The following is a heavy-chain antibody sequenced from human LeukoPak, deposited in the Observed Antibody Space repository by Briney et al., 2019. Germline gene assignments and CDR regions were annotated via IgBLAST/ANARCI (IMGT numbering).Heavy chain of an antibody. Sequence: LSLTCTVSGGSISSYYWSWIRQAPGKGLEWISYIHSRGSTTYYADSVKGRFTISRDNAKNSLFLQMYSLRVEDTAVYYCARDYPLAYGVPGEASSDYWGQGTPVTVSS. J-gene: IGHJ4*02. V-gene: IGHV3-11*01. CDR2: IHSRGSTT. CDR1: GGSISSYY. D-gene: IGHD4-17*01. CDR3: ARDYPLAYGVPGEASSDY.